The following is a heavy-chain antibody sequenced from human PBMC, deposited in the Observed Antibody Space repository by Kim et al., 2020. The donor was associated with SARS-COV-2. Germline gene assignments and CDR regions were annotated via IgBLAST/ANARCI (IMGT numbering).Heavy chain of an antibody. CDR2: NT. Sequence: NTDYNPSLQSRVTMSMDTSKNQLSLKVTSVTAVDTAVYYCARTGEGYYFDSWGQGTLVTVSS. J-gene: IGHJ4*02. V-gene: IGHV4-28*01. CDR3: ARTGEGYYFDS. D-gene: IGHD7-27*01.